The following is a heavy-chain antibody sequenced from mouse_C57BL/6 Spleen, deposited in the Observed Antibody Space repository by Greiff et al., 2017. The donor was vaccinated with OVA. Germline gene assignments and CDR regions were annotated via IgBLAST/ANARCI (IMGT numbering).Heavy chain of an antibody. J-gene: IGHJ3*01. CDR3: ARQENYGSSYPAWFAY. V-gene: IGHV1-9*01. CDR2: ILPGSGST. D-gene: IGHD1-1*01. Sequence: QVQLKQSGAELMKPGASVKLSCKATGYTFTGYWIEWVKQRPGHGLEWIGEILPGSGSTNYNEKFKGKATFTADTSSNTAYMQLSSLTTEDSAIYYCARQENYGSSYPAWFAYWGQGTLVTVSA. CDR1: GYTFTGYW.